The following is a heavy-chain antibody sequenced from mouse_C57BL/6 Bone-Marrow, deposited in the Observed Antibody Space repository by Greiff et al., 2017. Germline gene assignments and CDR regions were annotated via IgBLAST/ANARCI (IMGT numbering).Heavy chain of an antibody. CDR2: FHPYNDDT. CDR1: GYTFTTYP. CDR3: AIIYYYGEQHFDV. V-gene: IGHV1-47*01. Sequence: QVQLKQSGAELVKPGASVKMSCKASGYTFTTYPIEWMKQNHGKSLEWIGNFHPYNDDTKYNEKFKGKATLTVEKSSSTVYLELSRLTSDDSAVYYCAIIYYYGEQHFDVWGTGTTVTVSS. J-gene: IGHJ1*03. D-gene: IGHD1-1*01.